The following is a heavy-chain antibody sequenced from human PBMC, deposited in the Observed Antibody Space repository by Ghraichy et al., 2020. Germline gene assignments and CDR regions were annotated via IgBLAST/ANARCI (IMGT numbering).Heavy chain of an antibody. CDR2: ITGSAGST. Sequence: LSLTCAASGFTFSSYAMSWVRQAPGEGLKWISTITGSAGSTYYADSVKGQFTISRDNSKNTLYLQMNSLRAEDTAVYYCAKHNSWYLYSFDYWGQGTLVTVSS. CDR3: AKHNSWYLYSFDY. V-gene: IGHV3-23*01. CDR1: GFTFSSYA. D-gene: IGHD6-13*01. J-gene: IGHJ4*02.